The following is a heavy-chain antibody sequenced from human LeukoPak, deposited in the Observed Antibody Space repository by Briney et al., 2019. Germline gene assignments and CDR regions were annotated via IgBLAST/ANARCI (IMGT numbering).Heavy chain of an antibody. V-gene: IGHV1-69*13. J-gene: IGHJ5*02. CDR2: IIPIFGTA. D-gene: IGHD5-18*01. Sequence: SVKVSCKASGGTFSSYAISWVRQAPGQGLEWMGGIIPIFGTANHAQKFQGRVTITADESTSTAYMELSSLRSEDTAVYYCARDLGAMAYNWFDPWGQGTLVTVSS. CDR1: GGTFSSYA. CDR3: ARDLGAMAYNWFDP.